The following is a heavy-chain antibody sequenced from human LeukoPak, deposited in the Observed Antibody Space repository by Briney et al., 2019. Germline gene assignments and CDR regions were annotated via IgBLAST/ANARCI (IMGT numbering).Heavy chain of an antibody. CDR1: GYTFISYA. D-gene: IGHD1-20*01. Sequence: GASVKVSCKASGYTFISYAISWVRQAPGQGLEWMGWISAYNGNTNYAQKLQGRVTMTTDTSTSTAYMELRSLRSDDTAVYYCARSLTYSITRSYYYYGMDVWGQGTTVTVSS. J-gene: IGHJ6*02. V-gene: IGHV1-18*01. CDR3: ARSLTYSITRSYYYYGMDV. CDR2: ISAYNGNT.